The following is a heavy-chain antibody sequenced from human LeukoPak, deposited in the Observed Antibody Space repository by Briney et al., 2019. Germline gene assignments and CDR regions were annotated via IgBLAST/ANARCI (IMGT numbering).Heavy chain of an antibody. J-gene: IGHJ4*02. V-gene: IGHV1-69*01. D-gene: IGHD5-24*01. CDR2: IIPISGTS. Sequence: SVTVSCTASVGTFSSYAISWVRQAPGQGFEWMGGIIPISGTSNYAQKFQGRVTMTADESTSTAYMELSSLRSEDTAVYCCARVFGTRDGYNWGQGDYWGQGALVTVSS. CDR3: ARVFGTRDGYNWGQGDY. CDR1: VGTFSSYA.